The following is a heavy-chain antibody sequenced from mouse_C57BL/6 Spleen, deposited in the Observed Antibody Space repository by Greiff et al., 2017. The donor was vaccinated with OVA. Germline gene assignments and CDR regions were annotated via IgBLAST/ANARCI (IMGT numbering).Heavy chain of an antibody. V-gene: IGHV1-59*01. Sequence: QVQLQQPGAELVRPGTSVKLSCKASGYTFTSYWMHWVKQRPGQGLEWIGVIDPSDSYTNYNQKFKGKATLTVDTSSSTAYMQLSSLTSEDSAVYYCARDYYGSSYSYFDYWGQGTTLTVSS. CDR2: IDPSDSYT. D-gene: IGHD1-1*01. CDR1: GYTFTSYW. J-gene: IGHJ2*01. CDR3: ARDYYGSSYSYFDY.